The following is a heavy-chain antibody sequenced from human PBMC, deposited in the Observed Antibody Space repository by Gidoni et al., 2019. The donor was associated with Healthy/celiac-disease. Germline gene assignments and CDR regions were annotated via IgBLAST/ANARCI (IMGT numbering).Heavy chain of an antibody. CDR3: ARAESEGYRSDY. CDR2: ISSSSSYI. CDR1: GFTFSSYS. Sequence: EVQLVESGGGLVKPGGSLRLSCAASGFTFSSYSMNWVRQAPGKGLEWVSSISSSSSYIYYADSVKGRFTISRDNAKNSLYLQMNSLRAEDTAVYYCARAESEGYRSDYWGQGTLVTVSS. D-gene: IGHD5-18*01. V-gene: IGHV3-21*01. J-gene: IGHJ4*02.